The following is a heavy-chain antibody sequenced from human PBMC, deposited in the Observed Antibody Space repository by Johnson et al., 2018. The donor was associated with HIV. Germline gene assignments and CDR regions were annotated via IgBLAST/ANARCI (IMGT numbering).Heavy chain of an antibody. J-gene: IGHJ3*02. V-gene: IGHV3-7*01. CDR3: AREFGQASSYAVDI. CDR1: GFTFSSYW. Sequence: VQLVESGGGLVQPGGSLRLSCAASGFTFSSYWMSWVRQAPGKGLEWVANIKQDGSEKYYVDSVKGRFTISRDNAKNSLYLQMNSLRAEDTAGYYWAREFGQASSYAVDIWGQGTMVTVSS. D-gene: IGHD3/OR15-3a*01. CDR2: IKQDGSEK.